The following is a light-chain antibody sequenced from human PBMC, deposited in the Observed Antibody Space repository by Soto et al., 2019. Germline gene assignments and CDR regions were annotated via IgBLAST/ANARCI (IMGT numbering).Light chain of an antibody. CDR1: QSVSSN. CDR2: GAS. J-gene: IGKJ1*01. Sequence: EIVMTQSPATLSVSPGERATLSCRASQSVSSNLAWYQRKPGQAPRLLIYGASTRATGIPARFSGSGSGTKFTLTISSLQSEDFAVYYCQHYNNWPRVFGQGTKVEIK. CDR3: QHYNNWPRV. V-gene: IGKV3-15*01.